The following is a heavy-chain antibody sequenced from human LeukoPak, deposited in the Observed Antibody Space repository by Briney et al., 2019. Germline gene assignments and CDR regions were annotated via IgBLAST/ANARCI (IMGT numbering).Heavy chain of an antibody. V-gene: IGHV1-69*02. J-gene: IGHJ4*02. CDR2: IIPILGMA. CDR3: ARGSPVTTVALDY. Sequence: GASVKVSCKASGGTFSSYTISWVRQAPGQGLEWMGRIIPILGMANYAQKFQGRVTITADKSTSTAYMELSSLRSEDTAVYYCARGSPVTTVALDYWGQGTLVTVSS. CDR1: GGTFSSYT. D-gene: IGHD4-17*01.